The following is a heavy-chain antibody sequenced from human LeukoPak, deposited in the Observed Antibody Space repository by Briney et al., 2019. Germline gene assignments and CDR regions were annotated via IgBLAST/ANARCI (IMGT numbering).Heavy chain of an antibody. V-gene: IGHV4-34*01. Sequence: SETLSLTCAVYGGSFSGYYWSWIRQPPGKGLEWIGEINHSGSTYYTPSLKSRVTISVDTSKNQFSLRLNSVTAADTAVYYCARDGYGLTWGQGTLVTVSS. J-gene: IGHJ5*02. D-gene: IGHD5-18*01. CDR3: ARDGYGLT. CDR1: GGSFSGYY. CDR2: INHSGST.